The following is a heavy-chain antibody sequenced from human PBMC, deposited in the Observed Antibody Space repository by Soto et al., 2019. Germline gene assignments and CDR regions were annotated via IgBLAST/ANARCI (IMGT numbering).Heavy chain of an antibody. V-gene: IGHV1-2*02. CDR2: INPNSDDT. D-gene: IGHD6-13*01. CDR1: GYIFTDYY. Sequence: ASVKVSCKASGYIFTDYYIHWVRQAPGQGLEWMGWINPNSDDTRYAQKFRGRVTVTMDTSISTAYMDLSRLTSDDTAVYYCARDSAAGAGIGWDYWGQGTMVTVSS. J-gene: IGHJ4*01. CDR3: ARDSAAGAGIGWDY.